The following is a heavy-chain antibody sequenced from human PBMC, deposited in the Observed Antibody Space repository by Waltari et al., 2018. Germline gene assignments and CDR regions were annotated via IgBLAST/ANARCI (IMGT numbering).Heavy chain of an antibody. J-gene: IGHJ4*02. CDR1: GFTFSNHF. CDR3: VTDGASKNTSCSGDCLAR. V-gene: IGHV3-23*01. Sequence: EVQVLESGGGLEQPGGALRHSCAASGFTFSNHFLTWVRPAPGKGLEWVSIIIGESDTIHDAESVKRRFIMSRDNSRNSVYLQMNNLRVKTTAVYYCVTDGASKNTSCSGDCLARWGQGTLVTVSS. CDR2: IIGESDTI. D-gene: IGHD2-21*01.